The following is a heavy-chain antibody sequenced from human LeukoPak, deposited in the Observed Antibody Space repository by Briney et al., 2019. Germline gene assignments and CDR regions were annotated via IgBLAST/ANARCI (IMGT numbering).Heavy chain of an antibody. Sequence: PGGSLRLSCAASGSTFSSYAMSWVRQAPGKGLEWVSSIRGSGNRTYYADSVKGRFTISRDNSKNTLFLQMNSLRAEDTAVYYCAKNLYCGGGSCYPSALGMDVWGQGTTVTVSS. CDR1: GSTFSSYA. CDR2: IRGSGNRT. J-gene: IGHJ6*02. CDR3: AKNLYCGGGSCYPSALGMDV. D-gene: IGHD2-15*01. V-gene: IGHV3-23*01.